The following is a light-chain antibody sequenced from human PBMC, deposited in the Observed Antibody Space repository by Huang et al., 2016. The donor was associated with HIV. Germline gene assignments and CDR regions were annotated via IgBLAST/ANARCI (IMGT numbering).Light chain of an antibody. CDR2: AAS. CDR3: QQANSFPRT. J-gene: IGKJ1*01. Sequence: DIQMTQSPSSVSAFVGDTVTITCRASQGISSWLAWYQRKPGKAPKLLIYAASSLQSDVPSRFSGSGSGTNFTLTISSLLPEDFATYYCQQANSFPRTFGQGTKVEIK. V-gene: IGKV1-12*01. CDR1: QGISSW.